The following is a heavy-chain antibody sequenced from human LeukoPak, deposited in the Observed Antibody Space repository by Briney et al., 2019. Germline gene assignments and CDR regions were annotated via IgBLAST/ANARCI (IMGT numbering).Heavy chain of an antibody. CDR1: GGSFSGYY. D-gene: IGHD6-13*01. Sequence: PETLSLTCAVYGGSFSGYYWSWIRQPPGKGLEWIGEINHSGSTNYNPSLKSRVTISVDTSKNQFSLKLSSVTAADTAVYYCARSRIAARSADYWGQGTLVTVSS. CDR2: INHSGST. V-gene: IGHV4-34*01. J-gene: IGHJ4*02. CDR3: ARSRIAARSADY.